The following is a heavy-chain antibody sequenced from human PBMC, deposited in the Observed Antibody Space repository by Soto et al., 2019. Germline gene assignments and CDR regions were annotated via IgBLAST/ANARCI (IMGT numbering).Heavy chain of an antibody. CDR3: ARKGSSWYVSRALNWFDP. J-gene: IGHJ5*02. CDR1: GGSISSGGYY. V-gene: IGHV4-31*03. CDR2: IYYSGST. Sequence: QVQLQESGPGLVKPSQTLSLTCTVSGGSISSGGYYWSWIRQHPGKGLEWIGYIYYSGSTYDNPSLKSRVTIAIETSKNQFSLKLSSVTAADTGVYYGARKGSSWYVSRALNWFDPWGQGTLVTVSS. D-gene: IGHD6-13*01.